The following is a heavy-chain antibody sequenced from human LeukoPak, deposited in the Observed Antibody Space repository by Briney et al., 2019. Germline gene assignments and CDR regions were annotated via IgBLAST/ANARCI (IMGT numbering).Heavy chain of an antibody. CDR3: TTESMIVGRYYFDY. CDR1: GFTFSNAW. V-gene: IGHV3-15*01. Sequence: GGSLGLSCAASGFTFSNAWMSWVRQAPGKGLEWVGRIKSKTDGGTTDYAAPVKGRFTISRDDSKNTLYLQMNSLKTEDTAVYYCTTESMIVGRYYFDYWGQGTLVTVSS. CDR2: IKSKTDGGTT. D-gene: IGHD3-22*01. J-gene: IGHJ4*02.